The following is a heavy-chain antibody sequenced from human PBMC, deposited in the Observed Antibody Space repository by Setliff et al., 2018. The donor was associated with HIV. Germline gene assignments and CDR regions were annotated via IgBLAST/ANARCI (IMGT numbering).Heavy chain of an antibody. V-gene: IGHV1-69*13. CDR1: GGTFSSYA. D-gene: IGHD6-13*01. CDR2: IIPIFGTA. Sequence: SVKVSCKASGGTFSSYAISWVRQAPGQGLEWMGGIIPIFGTANYAQKFQGRVTITADESTSTAYVELSSLRSEDTAVYYCARDGPIAAAGTEGLWFDPWGQGTLVTVSS. CDR3: ARDGPIAAAGTEGLWFDP. J-gene: IGHJ5*02.